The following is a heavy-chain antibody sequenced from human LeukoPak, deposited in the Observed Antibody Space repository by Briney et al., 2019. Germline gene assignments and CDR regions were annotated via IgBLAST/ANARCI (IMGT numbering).Heavy chain of an antibody. CDR2: VYHTGAT. V-gene: IGHV4-38-2*01. J-gene: IGHJ2*01. Sequence: PSETLSLTCGVSGYSISSGYFWVWIRQPPGKGLEWIGSVYHTGATYYNPSLRSPVTISVDTSKNQFSLELNSVTAADTAVYYCARRDWNYWYFDLWGRGTLVTVSS. CDR3: ARRDWNYWYFDL. D-gene: IGHD1-1*01. CDR1: GYSISSGYF.